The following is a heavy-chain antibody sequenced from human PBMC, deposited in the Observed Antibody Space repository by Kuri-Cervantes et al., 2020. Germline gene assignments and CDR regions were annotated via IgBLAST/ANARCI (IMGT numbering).Heavy chain of an antibody. V-gene: IGHV1-18*01. CDR3: ARVIRYCSSPSCYTFDS. CDR1: GYSFLHYA. J-gene: IGHJ5*01. D-gene: IGHD2-2*02. Sequence: ASVKVSCKASGYSFLHYAVAWVRQAPGQGLEWMGWITAYSGNTHYAQHLQGGVTMTADTFTSTAYLELRTLTSDDTAVYYCARVIRYCSSPSCYTFDSWGQGTLVTVSS. CDR2: ITAYSGNT.